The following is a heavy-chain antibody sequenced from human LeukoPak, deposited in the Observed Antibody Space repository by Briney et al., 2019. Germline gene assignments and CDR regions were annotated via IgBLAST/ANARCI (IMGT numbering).Heavy chain of an antibody. D-gene: IGHD6-13*01. CDR3: ARTPGIAAFDH. J-gene: IGHJ4*02. Sequence: GGSLRLSCAASGFTFSSYSMNWVRQAPGKGLEWVSSVSSSSSYIYYADSVKGRFTISRDNAKNSLYLQMNSLRAEDTAVYYCARTPGIAAFDHWGQGTLVTVSS. CDR1: GFTFSSYS. V-gene: IGHV3-21*01. CDR2: VSSSSSYI.